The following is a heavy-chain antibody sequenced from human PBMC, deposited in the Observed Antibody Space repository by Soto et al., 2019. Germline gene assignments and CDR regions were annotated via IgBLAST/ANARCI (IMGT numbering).Heavy chain of an antibody. D-gene: IGHD5-12*01. CDR1: GGSISSGGYY. V-gene: IGHV4-31*03. J-gene: IGHJ4*02. CDR3: AGQVATISTAIFHFDY. Sequence: SETLSLTCTVSGGSISSGGYYWSWIRQHPGKGLEWIGYIYYSGSTYYNPSLKSRVTISVDTSKNQFSLKLSSVTAADTAVYYCAGQVATISTAIFHFDYWGQGTLVTVSS. CDR2: IYYSGST.